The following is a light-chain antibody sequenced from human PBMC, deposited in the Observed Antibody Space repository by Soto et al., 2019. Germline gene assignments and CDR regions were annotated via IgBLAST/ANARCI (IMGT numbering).Light chain of an antibody. Sequence: QSALTQPPSASGSPGQSVTISCIGTASDIGAYNYVSWYQQHPGKAPKLLIYDLNKRPSGVPDRFSGSKSGNTASLTVSGLQAEDEADYYCSAHGGTNPYVFGYGTKLTVL. CDR3: SAHGGTNPYV. V-gene: IGLV2-8*01. CDR2: DLN. CDR1: ASDIGAYNY. J-gene: IGLJ1*01.